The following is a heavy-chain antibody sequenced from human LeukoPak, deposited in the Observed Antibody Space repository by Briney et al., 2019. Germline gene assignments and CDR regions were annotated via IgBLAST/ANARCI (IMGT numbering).Heavy chain of an antibody. CDR2: IYYSGST. CDR3: ASLPLYYDFWSGYYQRFDY. Sequence: PSETLSLTCTVSGGSISSSSYYWGWIRQPPGKGLEWIGSIYYSGSTYYNPSLKSRVTISVDTSKNQFSLKLSSVTAADTAVYYCASLPLYYDFWSGYYQRFDYWGQGTLVTVSS. CDR1: GGSISSSSYY. J-gene: IGHJ4*02. V-gene: IGHV4-39*01. D-gene: IGHD3-3*01.